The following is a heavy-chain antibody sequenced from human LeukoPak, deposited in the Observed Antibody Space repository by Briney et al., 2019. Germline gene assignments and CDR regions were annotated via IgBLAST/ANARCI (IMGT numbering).Heavy chain of an antibody. J-gene: IGHJ6*02. CDR3: AGVGVDTAMDDYYGMDV. CDR2: IYYSGST. D-gene: IGHD5-18*01. Sequence: SETLSLTCTVSGGSISSYYWSWIRQPPGKGLEWIGYIYYSGSTNYNPSLKSRVTISVDTSKNQFYLKLSSVTAADTAVYYCAGVGVDTAMDDYYGMDVWGQGTTVTVSS. V-gene: IGHV4-59*01. CDR1: GGSISSYY.